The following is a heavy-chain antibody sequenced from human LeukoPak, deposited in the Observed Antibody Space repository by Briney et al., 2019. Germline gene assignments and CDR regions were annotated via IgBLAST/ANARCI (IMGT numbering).Heavy chain of an antibody. CDR1: GFTFSNYW. D-gene: IGHD2-15*01. J-gene: IGHJ4*02. CDR2: INDDGSST. V-gene: IGHV3-74*01. CDR3: VRVSYCSGGRCNGYDY. Sequence: GGSLRLSCAASGFTFSNYWMHWVRQAPGKGLVWVSRINDDGSSTTYADSVKGRFTISRDNAKNTLYLQMNSLRAEDTAVYHCVRVSYCSGGRCNGYDYWGQGTLVTVSS.